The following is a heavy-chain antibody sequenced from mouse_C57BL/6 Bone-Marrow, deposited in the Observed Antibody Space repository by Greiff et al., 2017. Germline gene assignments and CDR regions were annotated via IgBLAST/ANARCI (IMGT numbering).Heavy chain of an antibody. CDR1: GYTFTDHT. D-gene: IGHD2-2*01. CDR3: ERPFYGYVFAY. V-gene: IGHV1-78*01. Sequence: QVQLQQSDAELVKPGASVKISCKVSGYTFTDHTIHWMKQRPEQGLEWIGYIYPRDGSTKYNEKFKGKATLTADKSSSTAYMQLNSLTSEVSEFCLCERPFYGYVFAYGGQGTLVTVSA. J-gene: IGHJ3*01. CDR2: IYPRDGST.